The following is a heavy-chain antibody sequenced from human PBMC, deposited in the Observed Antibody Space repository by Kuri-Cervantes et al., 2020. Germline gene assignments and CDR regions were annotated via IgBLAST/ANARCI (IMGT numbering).Heavy chain of an antibody. J-gene: IGHJ3*02. CDR1: GGSISSGGYY. CDR3: AIPDMLHCSGGSCYTESFDI. Sequence: SETLSLTCTVYGGSISSGGYYWSWIRQHPGKGLEWIGYIYYSGSTYYNPSLKSRVTISVDTSKNQFSLKLSSVTAADTAVYYCAIPDMLHCSGGSCYTESFDIWGQGTMVTVSS. CDR2: IYYSGST. D-gene: IGHD2-15*01. V-gene: IGHV4-31*03.